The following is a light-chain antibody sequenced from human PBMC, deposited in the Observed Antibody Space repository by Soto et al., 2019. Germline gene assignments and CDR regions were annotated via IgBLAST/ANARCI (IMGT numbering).Light chain of an antibody. Sequence: IKMYQSPSSLSAYVGDRVTITCRASQSISSYLNWYQQKPGKAPKLLIYAASSLQSGVPSRFSGSGSGTDFTLTISSLQPEDCATYYCQQSYSTPNPFGHGTLLAI. CDR1: QSISSY. CDR2: AAS. CDR3: QQSYSTPNP. V-gene: IGKV1-39*01. J-gene: IGKJ5*01.